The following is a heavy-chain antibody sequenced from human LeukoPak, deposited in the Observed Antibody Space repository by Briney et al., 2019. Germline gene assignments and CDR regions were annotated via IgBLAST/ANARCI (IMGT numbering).Heavy chain of an antibody. V-gene: IGHV3-21*04. Sequence: GGSLRLSCAASGFTFSSYSMNWVRQAPGKGLEWVSSISSSSSYIYYADSVKGRFTISRDNSKNTLYLQMNSLRAEDTAVYYCAKFDVVVTATPPPFDYWGQGTLVTVSS. CDR3: AKFDVVVTATPPPFDY. J-gene: IGHJ4*02. D-gene: IGHD2-21*02. CDR1: GFTFSSYS. CDR2: ISSSSSYI.